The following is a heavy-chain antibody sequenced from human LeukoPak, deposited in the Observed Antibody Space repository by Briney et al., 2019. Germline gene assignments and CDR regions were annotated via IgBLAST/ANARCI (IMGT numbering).Heavy chain of an antibody. V-gene: IGHV4-39*01. D-gene: IGHD6-13*01. CDR1: GGSISSSTYY. CDR2: IYYSGST. Sequence: PSETLSLTCTVSGGSISSSTYYWGWIRQPPGKGLEWIGSIYYSGSTYYNPSFKSRVTISVDTSKNQFSLCSVTAADTAVYYCARHSRGPAAGPAFDYWGQGTLVTVSS. J-gene: IGHJ4*02. CDR3: ARHSRGPAAGPAFDY.